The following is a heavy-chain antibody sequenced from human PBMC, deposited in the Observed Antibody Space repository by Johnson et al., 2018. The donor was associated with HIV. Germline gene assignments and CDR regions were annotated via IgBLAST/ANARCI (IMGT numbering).Heavy chain of an antibody. CDR1: GFTFSNAW. CDR2: IKSKTDGGTT. J-gene: IGHJ3*02. D-gene: IGHD5-24*01. CDR3: AKDWDRWLQPPGDAFDI. Sequence: VQLVESGGGLVKPGGSLRLSCAASGFTFSNAWMSWVRQAPGKGLEWVGRIKSKTDGGTTDYAAPVKGRFTISRDDSKNTLYLQMNSLKTEDTAVYYCAKDWDRWLQPPGDAFDIRGRVTMVTVSS. V-gene: IGHV3-15*01.